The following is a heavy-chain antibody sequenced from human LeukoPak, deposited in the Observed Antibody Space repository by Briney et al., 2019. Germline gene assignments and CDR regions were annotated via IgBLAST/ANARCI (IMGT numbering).Heavy chain of an antibody. CDR3: AREGTTLRFLEWLNLDY. CDR2: IIPIFGTA. D-gene: IGHD3-3*01. CDR1: GGTFSSYA. Sequence: ASVKVSCKASGGTFSSYAISWVRQAPGQGLEWMGGIIPIFGTANYAQKFQGRVTITADESTSTAYMELSSLRSEDTAVYYCAREGTTLRFLEWLNLDYWGQGTLVTVSS. J-gene: IGHJ4*02. V-gene: IGHV1-69*13.